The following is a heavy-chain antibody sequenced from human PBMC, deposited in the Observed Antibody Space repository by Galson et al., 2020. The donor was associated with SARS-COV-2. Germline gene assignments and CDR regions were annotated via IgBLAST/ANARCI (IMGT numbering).Heavy chain of an antibody. CDR1: GFSLSTSGMC. V-gene: IGHV2-70*11. Sequence: SGPTLVIPPQTLTLTCTFSGFSLSTSGMCVSWIRQPPGKALEWLARIDWDDDKYYSTSLKTRLTISKDTSKNHVVLTMTNMDPVDTATYYCARISGSMVAMDYWGQGTLVTVSS. CDR3: ARISGSMVAMDY. CDR2: IDWDDDK. J-gene: IGHJ4*02. D-gene: IGHD5-12*01.